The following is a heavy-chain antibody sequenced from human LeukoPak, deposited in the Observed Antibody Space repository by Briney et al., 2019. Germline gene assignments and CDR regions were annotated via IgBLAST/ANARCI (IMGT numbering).Heavy chain of an antibody. Sequence: GGSLRLSCAASGFTSSNAYMNWVRQAPGKGLEWVGRIKPKTDGETTEYAAPVKGRFSISRDDSKNMLYLQMNSLRTEDTAVYYCITPLPYSAQGGQGTLVTVPS. D-gene: IGHD2-21*01. V-gene: IGHV3-15*07. J-gene: IGHJ4*02. CDR1: GFTSSNAY. CDR2: IKPKTDGETT. CDR3: ITPLPYSAQ.